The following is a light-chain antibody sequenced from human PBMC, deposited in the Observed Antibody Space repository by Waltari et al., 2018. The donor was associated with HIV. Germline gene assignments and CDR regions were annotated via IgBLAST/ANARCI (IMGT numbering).Light chain of an antibody. CDR2: RSN. V-gene: IGLV1-47*01. CDR3: ATWDGSLRGAV. J-gene: IGLJ2*01. CDR1: SSNIGSNY. Sequence: QSVLTQPPSASGTPGQRVAISCSGSSSNIGSNYVYWYQHLPGTAPKLLIFRSNQRPSGVPDRFSGSKSGTSASLAISALRSEDEADYYCATWDGSLRGAVFGGGTKLTV.